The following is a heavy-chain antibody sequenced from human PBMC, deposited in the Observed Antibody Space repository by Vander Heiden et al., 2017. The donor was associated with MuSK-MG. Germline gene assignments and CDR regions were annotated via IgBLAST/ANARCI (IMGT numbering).Heavy chain of an antibody. CDR3: AIGVGSSGYYGADY. V-gene: IGHV4-61*02. D-gene: IGHD3-22*01. Sequence: QVQLQESGPGLVKPSQTLSLTCTVSGCSISSGSYYWSWIRQPAGKGLEWIGRIYTSGSTNYNPSLKSRVTMSVDTSKNQFSLKLSSVTAADTAVYYCAIGVGSSGYYGADYWGQGTLVTVSS. CDR1: GCSISSGSYY. J-gene: IGHJ4*02. CDR2: IYTSGST.